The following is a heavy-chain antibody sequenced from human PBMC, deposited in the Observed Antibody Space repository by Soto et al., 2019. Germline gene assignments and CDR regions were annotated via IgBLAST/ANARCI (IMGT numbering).Heavy chain of an antibody. CDR1: GGSISSYY. CDR3: ARDIMGTNYYYYGMDV. V-gene: IGHV4-59*01. J-gene: IGHJ6*02. Sequence: SSETLSLTCTVSGGSISSYYWSWIRQPPGKGLEWIGHIYYSGSTNYNPSLKSRVTISVDTSKNQFSLKLSSVTAADTAVYYCARDIMGTNYYYYGMDVWGQGTTVTVSS. D-gene: IGHD2-8*01. CDR2: IYYSGST.